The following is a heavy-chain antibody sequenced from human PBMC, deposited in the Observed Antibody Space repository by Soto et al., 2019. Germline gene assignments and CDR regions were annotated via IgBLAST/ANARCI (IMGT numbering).Heavy chain of an antibody. CDR3: ARDLEVAVAGPHWFDP. V-gene: IGHV4-59*01. Sequence: PSETLSLTCTVSGGSISSYYWSWIRQPPGKGLEWIGYIYYSGSTNYNPSLKSRVTISVDTSKNQFSLKLSSVTAADTAVYYCARDLEVAVAGPHWFDPWGQGTLVTVSS. CDR1: GGSISSYY. J-gene: IGHJ5*02. D-gene: IGHD6-19*01. CDR2: IYYSGST.